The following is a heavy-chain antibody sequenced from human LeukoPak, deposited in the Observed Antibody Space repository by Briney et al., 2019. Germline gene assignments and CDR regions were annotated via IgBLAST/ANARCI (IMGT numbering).Heavy chain of an antibody. D-gene: IGHD1-26*01. Sequence: ASVKVSCKASGYTFTGYYMHWVRQASGQGLEWMGWINPNSGGTNYAQKFQGRVTMTRDTSISTAYMELSRLRSDDTAVYYCARDIVGATPSGYWGQGTLVTVSS. CDR1: GYTFTGYY. CDR3: ARDIVGATPSGY. V-gene: IGHV1-2*02. CDR2: INPNSGGT. J-gene: IGHJ4*02.